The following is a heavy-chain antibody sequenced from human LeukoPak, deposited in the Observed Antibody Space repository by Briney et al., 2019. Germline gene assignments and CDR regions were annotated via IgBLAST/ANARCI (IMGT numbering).Heavy chain of an antibody. Sequence: SEILSLTCTVSGASVSSYYWSWIRQPPGKGPEWIGYFSYSGSTNYNPSLKSRVTISVDTSKNQFSLKLSSVTAADTAVYYCARVGGIWSQGTLVTVSS. J-gene: IGHJ4*02. CDR1: GASVSSYY. CDR3: ARVGGI. CDR2: FSYSGST. V-gene: IGHV4-59*02. D-gene: IGHD3-16*01.